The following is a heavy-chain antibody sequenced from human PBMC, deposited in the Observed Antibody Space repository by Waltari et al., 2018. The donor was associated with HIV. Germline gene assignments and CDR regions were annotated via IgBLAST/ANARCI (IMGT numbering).Heavy chain of an antibody. V-gene: IGHV4-39*01. J-gene: IGHJ6*02. CDR2: IYYSGST. D-gene: IGHD2-2*01. CDR3: ARPIVVGALGYGMDV. CDR1: GGSIRSSSYY. Sequence: QLQLQESGPGLVKPSETLSLTCPVSGGSIRSSSYYWGWIRQPPGKGLEWIGSIYYSGSTYYNPSLKSRVTISVDTSKNQFSLKLSSVTAADTAVYYCARPIVVGALGYGMDVWGQGTTVTVSS.